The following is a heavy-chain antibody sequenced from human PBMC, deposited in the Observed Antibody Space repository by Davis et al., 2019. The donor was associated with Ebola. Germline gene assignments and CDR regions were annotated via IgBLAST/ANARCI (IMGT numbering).Heavy chain of an antibody. CDR2: ISASGGTT. J-gene: IGHJ5*02. Sequence: GGSLRLSCAASGFTFGNYVMSWVRQVPGKGLEWVSGISASGGTTYDAASVKGRFTISRDNSNSTLFLQMNSLRAEDTAVYYCAKVQSYCSGGSCYSPWGQGTLVTVSS. CDR1: GFTFGNYV. CDR3: AKVQSYCSGGSCYSP. D-gene: IGHD2-15*01. V-gene: IGHV3-23*01.